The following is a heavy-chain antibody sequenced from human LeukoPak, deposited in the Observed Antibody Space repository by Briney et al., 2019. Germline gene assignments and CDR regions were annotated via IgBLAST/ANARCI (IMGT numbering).Heavy chain of an antibody. D-gene: IGHD2-21*01. Sequence: GASLRLSCTGSGFIFNSYGINWVRQAPGKGLEWVAYISSSTSNIFYADSVKGRFIISRDHAKDSVLLQMNSLRVEDTALYFCARDGVMAETPFYFDSWGQGALVTVSS. CDR2: ISSSTSNI. CDR3: ARDGVMAETPFYFDS. V-gene: IGHV3-48*01. CDR1: GFIFNSYG. J-gene: IGHJ4*02.